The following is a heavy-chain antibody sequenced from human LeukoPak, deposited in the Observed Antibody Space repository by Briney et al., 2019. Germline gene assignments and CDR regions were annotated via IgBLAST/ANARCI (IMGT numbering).Heavy chain of an antibody. CDR3: ARADFWSGGYYFDY. Sequence: SETLSLTCTVSGGSLSSGSYYWSWIRQPAGKGLEWIGRIYTSGSTNYNPSLKSRVTISVDTSKNQFSLKLSSVTAADTAVYYCARADFWSGGYYFDYWGQGTLVTVSS. CDR1: GGSLSSGSYY. CDR2: IYTSGST. J-gene: IGHJ4*02. V-gene: IGHV4-61*02. D-gene: IGHD3-3*01.